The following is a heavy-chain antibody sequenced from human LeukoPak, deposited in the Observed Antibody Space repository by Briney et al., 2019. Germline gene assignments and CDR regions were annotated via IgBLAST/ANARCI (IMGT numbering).Heavy chain of an antibody. J-gene: IGHJ4*02. CDR3: AREACTGGSCYLDY. V-gene: IGHV3-21*01. CDR2: ISSSSNYI. D-gene: IGHD2-15*01. CDR1: GFTFTSYS. Sequence: GGCLRLSCAASGFTFTSYSINWVRQAPGKGLEWVSSISSSSNYIYYADSVKGRFTISRDNAKRSLYLQMNSLRAEDTVLYYCAREACTGGSCYLDYWGQGTLVTVSS.